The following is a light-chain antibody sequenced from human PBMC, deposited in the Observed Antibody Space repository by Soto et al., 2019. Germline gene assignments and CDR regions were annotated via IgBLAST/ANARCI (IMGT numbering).Light chain of an antibody. CDR3: RSYTSSSTPVV. J-gene: IGLJ2*01. V-gene: IGLV2-14*03. CDR1: SSDFGGYNS. CDR2: DVN. Sequence: QSALTQPAAVSGSPGQSITISCTGTSSDFGGYNSVSWYQHHPGKAPKLMIYDVNNRPSGVSNLFSGSKSGKTASLTISGLQADDEADYYCRSYTSSSTPVVFGGGTKLTVL.